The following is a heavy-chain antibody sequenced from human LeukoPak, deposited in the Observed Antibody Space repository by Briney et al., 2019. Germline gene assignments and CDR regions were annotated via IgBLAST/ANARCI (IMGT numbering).Heavy chain of an antibody. CDR2: IIPIFGTA. Sequence: AASVKVSCKASGGTFSSYAISWVRQAPGQGLEWMGRIIPIFGTANYAQKFQGRVTITTDESTSTAYMELSSLRSEDTAVYYCARGPEPPDYYDSSGYYYFDYWGQGTLVTVSS. D-gene: IGHD3-22*01. J-gene: IGHJ4*02. V-gene: IGHV1-69*05. CDR3: ARGPEPPDYYDSSGYYYFDY. CDR1: GGTFSSYA.